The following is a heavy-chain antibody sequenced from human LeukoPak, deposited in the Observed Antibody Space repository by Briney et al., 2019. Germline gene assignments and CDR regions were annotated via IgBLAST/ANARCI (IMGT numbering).Heavy chain of an antibody. CDR1: GGSFSGYY. J-gene: IGHJ4*02. D-gene: IGHD6-19*01. CDR3: AREQWLPRY. V-gene: IGHV3-11*01. Sequence: LSLTCAVYGGSFSGYYWSWIRQPPGKGLEWVSYISSSGSTIYYADSVKGRFTVSRDNAKNSLYLQMNSLRAEDTAVYYCAREQWLPRYWGQGTLVTVSS. CDR2: ISSSGSTI.